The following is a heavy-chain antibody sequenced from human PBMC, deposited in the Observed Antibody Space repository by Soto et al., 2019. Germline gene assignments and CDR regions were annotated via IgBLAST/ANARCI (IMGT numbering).Heavy chain of an antibody. D-gene: IGHD3-3*01. V-gene: IGHV1-46*01. CDR2: INPSGGST. Sequence: ASVKVSCKASGDTFTSYYMHWVRQAPGQGLEWMGIINPSGGSTSYAQKFQGRVTMARDTSTSTVYMELSSLRSEDTAVYYCARGRPYYDLWSCYYGMDVWGQGTTVTVSS. CDR3: ARGRPYYDLWSCYYGMDV. J-gene: IGHJ6*02. CDR1: GDTFTSYY.